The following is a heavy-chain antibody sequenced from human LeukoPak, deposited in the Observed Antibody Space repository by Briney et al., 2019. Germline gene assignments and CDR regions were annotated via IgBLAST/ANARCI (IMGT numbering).Heavy chain of an antibody. CDR2: INSDGSTT. D-gene: IGHD6-6*01. V-gene: IGHV3-74*01. J-gene: IGHJ4*02. Sequence: GGSLRLSCAASGFTFSVYWMHWVRQAPGKGLVWVSRINSDGSTTTYADFVKGRFTISGDNAKNTLYLQMNSLRAEDTAVYYCATSIAARGAFDYWGQGTLVAVSS. CDR1: GFTFSVYW. CDR3: ATSIAARGAFDY.